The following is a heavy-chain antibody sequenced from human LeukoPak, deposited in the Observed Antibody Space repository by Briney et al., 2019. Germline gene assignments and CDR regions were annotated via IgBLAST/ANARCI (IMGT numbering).Heavy chain of an antibody. V-gene: IGHV3-7*01. J-gene: IGHJ4*02. Sequence: GGSLRLSCATSGFTFTTYWMNWVRQAPGKGLEWVANIKQDGSEKYYVDSVKGRFTISRDNARNSLYLQMNSLRAEDTAVYYCVREARESGGFDYWGQGTLVTVSS. D-gene: IGHD5-24*01. CDR1: GFTFTTYW. CDR2: IKQDGSEK. CDR3: VREARESGGFDY.